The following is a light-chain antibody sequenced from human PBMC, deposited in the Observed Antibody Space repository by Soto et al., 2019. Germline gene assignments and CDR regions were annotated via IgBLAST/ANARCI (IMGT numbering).Light chain of an antibody. CDR2: GVS. V-gene: IGKV3-15*01. CDR3: QQYNNWPSIT. CDR1: QSVSSN. J-gene: IGKJ5*01. Sequence: EIVMTQSPATLSVSPGERATLSCRASQSVSSNLAWYQQKPGQAPRLLLYGVSTMATGIPARFSGSGSGTEFTLSISSLQSEDFAVYYCQQYNNWPSITFGQGTRLEIK.